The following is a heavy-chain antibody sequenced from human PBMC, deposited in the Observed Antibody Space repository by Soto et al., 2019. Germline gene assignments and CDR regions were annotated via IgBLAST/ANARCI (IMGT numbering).Heavy chain of an antibody. V-gene: IGHV4-31*03. CDR2: IYYSGST. Sequence: SETLSLTCTVSGGSISSGGYYWSWIRQHPGKGLEWIGYIYYSGSTYYNPSLKSRVTISVDTSKNQFSLKLSSVTAADTAVYYCARGYGVAGHEYFQHWGQGTLVTVSS. CDR3: ARGYGVAGHEYFQH. D-gene: IGHD6-19*01. J-gene: IGHJ1*01. CDR1: GGSISSGGYY.